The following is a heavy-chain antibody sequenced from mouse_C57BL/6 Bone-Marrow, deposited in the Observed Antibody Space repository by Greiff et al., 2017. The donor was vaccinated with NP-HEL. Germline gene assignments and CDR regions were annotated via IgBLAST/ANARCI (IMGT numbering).Heavy chain of an antibody. CDR2: IYPGSGNT. CDR1: GYTFTDYY. V-gene: IGHV1-76*01. D-gene: IGHD2-2*01. Sequence: VQLQQSGAELVRPGASVKLSCKASGYTFTDYYINWVKQRPGQGLEWIARIYPGSGNTYYNEKFKGKATLTAEKSSSTAYMQLSSLTSEDSAVYFCARGDYYGYDGAMDYWGQGTSVTVSS. CDR3: ARGDYYGYDGAMDY. J-gene: IGHJ4*01.